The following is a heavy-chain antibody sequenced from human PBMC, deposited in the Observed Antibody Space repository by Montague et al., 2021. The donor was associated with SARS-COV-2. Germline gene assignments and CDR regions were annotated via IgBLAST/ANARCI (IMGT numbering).Heavy chain of an antibody. CDR1: GDSVAENRRT. V-gene: IGHV6-1*01. J-gene: IGHJ6*02. CDR3: TSGREGNYNVMDV. D-gene: IGHD3-10*01. Sequence: CAISGDSVAENRRTSKEHTHAPPSGLELVGRIYYGSKWYNDYAVSLRGRVTINPDTSKNQFSLQLNSVTPEDTAIYYCTSGREGNYNVMDVWGQGTTVTVSS. CDR2: IYYGSKWYN.